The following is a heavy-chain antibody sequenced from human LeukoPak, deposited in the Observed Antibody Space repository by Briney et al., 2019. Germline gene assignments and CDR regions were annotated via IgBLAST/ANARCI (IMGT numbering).Heavy chain of an antibody. CDR1: GSTFSSHG. J-gene: IGHJ4*02. V-gene: IGHV3-23*01. Sequence: GGSLRLSCAASGSTFSSHGMNWVRQAPGKGLEWVSGISPSGGITYYTDSVKGRFTISRDNSKNTVSLQMNSLRGEDTAVYYCAKEGRTHYFDYWGQGTLVTVSS. CDR2: ISPSGGIT. CDR3: AKEGRTHYFDY. D-gene: IGHD2-2*01.